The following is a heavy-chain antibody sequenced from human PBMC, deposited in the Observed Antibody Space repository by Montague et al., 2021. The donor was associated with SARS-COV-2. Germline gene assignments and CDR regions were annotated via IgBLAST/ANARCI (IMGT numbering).Heavy chain of an antibody. CDR1: GGSSSGYY. Sequence: SETLSLTCAVYGGSSSGYYWSWIRQPPGKGLEWIGEINHSGSTNYNPSLKSRVTISVDTSKNQFSLKLSSVTAADTAVYYCARANGYYFDYWGQGTLVTVSS. V-gene: IGHV4-34*01. J-gene: IGHJ4*02. D-gene: IGHD2-8*01. CDR2: INHSGST. CDR3: ARANGYYFDY.